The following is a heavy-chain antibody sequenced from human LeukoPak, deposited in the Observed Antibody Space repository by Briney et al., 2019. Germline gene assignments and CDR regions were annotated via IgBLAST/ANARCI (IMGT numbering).Heavy chain of an antibody. D-gene: IGHD3-22*01. J-gene: IGHJ4*02. CDR2: IFSNGYI. CDR1: GFTVGSNY. CDR3: ARGQPDHLDTSGYWSAFDY. V-gene: IGHV3-53*01. Sequence: GESLRLSCAAFGFTVGSNYVNWVRQAPGKGLEWVSVIFSNGYIKYADSVKGRFTISRDTSKNTLYLQMNSPRAEDTALYYCARGQPDHLDTSGYWSAFDYWGRGTPVTVSS.